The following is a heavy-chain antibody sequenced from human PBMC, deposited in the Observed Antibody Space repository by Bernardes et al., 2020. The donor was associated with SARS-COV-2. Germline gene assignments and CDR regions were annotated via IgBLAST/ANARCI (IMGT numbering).Heavy chain of an antibody. V-gene: IGHV4-61*01. D-gene: IGHD3-10*01. J-gene: IGHJ4*02. CDR1: GDSVTSGSYY. Sequence: SETLSLTCTVSGDSVTSGSYYWSWIRQPPGKGLEWIGYVYYSGYTNYNPSLKSRVTISVDMSKNQFSLRLNSVTAADTAVYYCARGLYFGELSLDFWGQGSLVTVSS. CDR2: VYYSGYT. CDR3: ARGLYFGELSLDF.